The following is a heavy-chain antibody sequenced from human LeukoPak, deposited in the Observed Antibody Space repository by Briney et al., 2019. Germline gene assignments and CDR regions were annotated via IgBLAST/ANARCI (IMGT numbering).Heavy chain of an antibody. Sequence: ASVRVSCKASGYTSTNYGISWVRQAPGQGLEWMGWISAYNGNTNYAQKLQGRVIMTTDTSTSTAYMELRSLRSDDTAVYYCARDYCSSTSCSFLSWFDPWGQGTLVTVSS. J-gene: IGHJ5*02. CDR2: ISAYNGNT. V-gene: IGHV1-18*01. D-gene: IGHD2-2*01. CDR1: GYTSTNYG. CDR3: ARDYCSSTSCSFLSWFDP.